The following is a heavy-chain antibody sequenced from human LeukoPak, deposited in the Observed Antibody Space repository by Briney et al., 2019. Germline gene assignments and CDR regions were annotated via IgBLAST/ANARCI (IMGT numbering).Heavy chain of an antibody. V-gene: IGHV3-9*01. CDR2: ISWNSGSI. Sequence: GGSLRLSCAASGFTFDDYAMHCVRQAPGKGLEWVSGISWNSGSIGYADSVKGRFTISRDNAKNSLYLQMNRLRAEDTALYYCAKVPSSSGSYASGYFDYWGQGTLVTVSS. CDR1: GFTFDDYA. CDR3: AKVPSSSGSYASGYFDY. J-gene: IGHJ4*02. D-gene: IGHD1-26*01.